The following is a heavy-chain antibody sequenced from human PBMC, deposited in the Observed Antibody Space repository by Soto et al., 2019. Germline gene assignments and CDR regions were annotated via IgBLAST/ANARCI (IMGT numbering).Heavy chain of an antibody. Sequence: SLKISCSVSGYKFTNFWIGWVRQMPGKGLEWMGIIYPGDSDTRYSPSFQGQVTMSVDKSINTAYLQWRSLKASDTATYHCARPASGAFDVWGQGTRVTVSS. CDR2: IYPGDSDT. D-gene: IGHD6-25*01. CDR1: GYKFTNFW. V-gene: IGHV5-51*01. J-gene: IGHJ3*01. CDR3: ARPASGAFDV.